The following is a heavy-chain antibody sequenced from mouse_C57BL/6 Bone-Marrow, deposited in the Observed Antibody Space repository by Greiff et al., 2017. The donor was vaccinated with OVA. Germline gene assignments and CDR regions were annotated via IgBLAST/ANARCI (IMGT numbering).Heavy chain of an antibody. V-gene: IGHV1-81*01. CDR1: GYTFTSYG. D-gene: IGHD1-1*01. Sequence: QVQLKESGAELARPGASVKLSCKASGYTFTSYGISWVKQRTGQGLEWIGEIYPRSGNTYYNEKFKGKATLTADKSSSKAYMELRSLTSEDSAVYFGARLGKGSFDYWGQGTTRTVSS. CDR2: IYPRSGNT. J-gene: IGHJ2*01. CDR3: ARLGKGSFDY.